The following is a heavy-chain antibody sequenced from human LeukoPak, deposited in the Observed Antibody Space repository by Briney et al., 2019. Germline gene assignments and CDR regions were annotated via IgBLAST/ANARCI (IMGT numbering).Heavy chain of an antibody. V-gene: IGHV3-23*01. CDR3: AKGGSGRGWSKYYCDS. CDR2: IGPSGGST. J-gene: IGHJ4*02. D-gene: IGHD6-19*01. Sequence: GGSLRLSCAASGFTFSSSVMTWVRQAPGKGLEWVSSIGPSGGSTYYADSVKGRFTISRDNSKNMLYLQMNSLRAEDTAVYYCAKGGSGRGWSKYYCDSWGQGTLVTVSS. CDR1: GFTFSSSV.